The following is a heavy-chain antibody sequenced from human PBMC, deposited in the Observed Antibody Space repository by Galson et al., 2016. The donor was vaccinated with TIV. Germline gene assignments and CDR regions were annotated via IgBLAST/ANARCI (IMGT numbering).Heavy chain of an antibody. V-gene: IGHV4-38-2*01. D-gene: IGHD5-18*01. CDR2: ISFSGNT. CDR1: GYSINSGFY. J-gene: IGHJ4*02. CDR3: ARGNGYSYGYVY. Sequence: SETLSLTCAVSGYSINSGFYWGLIRQPPGKGLEWIGAISFSGNTHYNPSLKSRVTISLDVAKNQFSLDLNSVTAADTAFYYCARGNGYSYGYVYWGQGVLVTVSS.